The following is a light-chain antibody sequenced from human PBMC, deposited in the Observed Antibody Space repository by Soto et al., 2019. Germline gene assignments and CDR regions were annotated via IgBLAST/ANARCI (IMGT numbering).Light chain of an antibody. CDR2: GAS. J-gene: IGKJ4*01. CDR1: QSVKSNT. Sequence: EIVLTQSPGTLSLSPGERATLSCRASQSVKSNTLAWYQQIPGQSPRLLIYGASSRATGIPDRFSGSGSETDFNLTITRVETEDFALYNCQQYGSTALSFGGGTKVEI. V-gene: IGKV3-20*01. CDR3: QQYGSTALS.